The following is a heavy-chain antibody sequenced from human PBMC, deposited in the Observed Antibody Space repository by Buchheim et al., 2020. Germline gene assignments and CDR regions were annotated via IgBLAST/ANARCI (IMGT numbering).Heavy chain of an antibody. CDR3: ATGTTELEVRVDY. CDR2: INHSGST. CDR1: GGSFSGYY. Sequence: QVQLQQWGAGLLKPSETLSLTCAVYGGSFSGYYWSWIRQPPGKGLDWIGEINHSGSTNYNPSLKSRVTTSVDTSKNQFSIKLSSVTAADTAVYYCATGTTELEVRVDYWGQGTL. V-gene: IGHV4-34*01. D-gene: IGHD1-7*01. J-gene: IGHJ4*02.